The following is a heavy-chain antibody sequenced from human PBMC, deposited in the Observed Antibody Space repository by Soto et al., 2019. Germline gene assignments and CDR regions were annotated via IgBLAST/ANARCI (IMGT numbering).Heavy chain of an antibody. CDR2: ISGSGGST. CDR3: ANIEDDYDFWSGYASVPFDY. J-gene: IGHJ4*02. CDR1: GFTFSSYA. D-gene: IGHD3-3*01. V-gene: IGHV3-23*04. Sequence: EVQLVESGGGLVKPGESLRLSCATSGFTFSSYAMSWVRQAPGKGLEWVSAISGSGGSTYYADSVKGRFTISRDNSKNTLYLQMNSLRAEDTAVYYCANIEDDYDFWSGYASVPFDYWGQGTLVTVSS.